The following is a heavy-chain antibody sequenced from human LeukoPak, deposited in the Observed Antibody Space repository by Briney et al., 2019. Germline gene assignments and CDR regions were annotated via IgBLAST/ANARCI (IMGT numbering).Heavy chain of an antibody. CDR1: GYTFTGYY. CDR2: INPNSGGT. J-gene: IGHJ5*02. D-gene: IGHD1-26*01. V-gene: IGHV1-2*06. CDR3: ARYSGSYYWFDP. Sequence: ASVKVSCKTSGYTFTGYYMHWVRQAPGQGLEWMGRINPNSGGTNYAQKFRGRVTMTRDTSISTAYMELNRLTSDDTAVYYCARYSGSYYWFDPWGQGTLVTVSS.